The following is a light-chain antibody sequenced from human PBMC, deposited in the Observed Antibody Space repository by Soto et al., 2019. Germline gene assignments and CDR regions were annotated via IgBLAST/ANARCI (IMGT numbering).Light chain of an antibody. J-gene: IGLJ1*01. CDR3: SSYTSSSLYV. V-gene: IGLV2-14*01. CDR1: SSDVGGYNY. CDR2: DVS. Sequence: QSVLTQPASVSGSPGQSITISCTGTSSDVGGYNYVSWYQQLPGKAPKLMIYDVSDRPSGVSNRFSGSKSGNTASLTISGLQAEDDADYYCSSYTSSSLYVFGTGTKVTVL.